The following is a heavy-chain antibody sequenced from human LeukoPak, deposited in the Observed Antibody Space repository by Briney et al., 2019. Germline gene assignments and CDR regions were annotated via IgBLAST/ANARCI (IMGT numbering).Heavy chain of an antibody. Sequence: ASVKVSCKASGYTFTGYYMHWVRQAPGQGLEWMGRINPNSGGTNYAQKFQGRVTMTRDTSISTACMELSRLRSDDTDVYYCARGWCSGGSCYSSDFDYWGQGTLVTVSS. V-gene: IGHV1-2*05. CDR2: INPNSGGT. CDR3: ARGWCSGGSCYSSDFDY. J-gene: IGHJ4*02. D-gene: IGHD2-15*01. CDR1: GYTFTGYY.